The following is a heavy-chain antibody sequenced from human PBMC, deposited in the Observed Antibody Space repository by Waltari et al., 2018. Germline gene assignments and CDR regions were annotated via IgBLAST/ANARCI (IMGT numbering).Heavy chain of an antibody. CDR1: GYTFTGYY. J-gene: IGHJ3*02. CDR2: INANSGGT. CDR3: ARGLITGTTRAFDI. V-gene: IGHV1-2*06. D-gene: IGHD1-20*01. Sequence: QVQLVQSGAEVKKPGASVKVSCKASGYTFTGYYMHWVRQAPGQGLEWMGRINANSGGTNDAQKFQGRVTMTRDTSISTAYMELSRLRSDDTAVYYCARGLITGTTRAFDIWGQGTMVTVSS.